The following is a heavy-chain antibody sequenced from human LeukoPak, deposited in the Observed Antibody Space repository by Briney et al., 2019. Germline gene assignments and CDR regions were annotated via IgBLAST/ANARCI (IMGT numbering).Heavy chain of an antibody. J-gene: IGHJ5*02. V-gene: IGHV4-4*07. CDR2: IYTSGST. CDR1: DGSISSYY. D-gene: IGHD4-23*01. CDR3: ARGAGSYGGNSNFWFDP. Sequence: SETLSLTCTVSDGSISSYYWSWIRQPAGKGLEWIGRIYTSGSTNYNPSLKSRVTMSVDTSKNQFSLKLSSVTAADTAVYYCARGAGSYGGNSNFWFDPWGQGTLVTVSS.